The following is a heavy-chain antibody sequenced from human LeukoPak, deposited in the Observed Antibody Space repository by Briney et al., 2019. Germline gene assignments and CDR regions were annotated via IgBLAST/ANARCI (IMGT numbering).Heavy chain of an antibody. CDR2: ISGSGVST. CDR1: GFTFGAFA. J-gene: IGHJ4*02. CDR3: AKTVVVNFFAY. Sequence: GGSLRLSCAASGFTFGAFAMSSVRRAPGKGLEWVSSISGSGVSTFYADSVKDRFTISRDNSKNTLYLQMHSLRGEDTAMYYCAKTVVVNFFAYWGQGTLVTVSS. V-gene: IGHV3-23*01. D-gene: IGHD2-15*01.